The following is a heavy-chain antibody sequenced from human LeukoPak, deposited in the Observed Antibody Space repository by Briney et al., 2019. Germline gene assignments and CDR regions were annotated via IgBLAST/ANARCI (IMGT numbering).Heavy chain of an antibody. V-gene: IGHV1-18*01. D-gene: IGHD6-19*01. Sequence: ASVKVSCKASGGTFSSYAISWVRQAPGQGLEWMGWISAYNGNTNYAQKLQGRVTMTTDTSTSTAYMELRSLRSDDTAVYYCARARAAVAPTDAFDIWGQGTMVTVSS. J-gene: IGHJ3*02. CDR1: GGTFSSYA. CDR3: ARARAAVAPTDAFDI. CDR2: ISAYNGNT.